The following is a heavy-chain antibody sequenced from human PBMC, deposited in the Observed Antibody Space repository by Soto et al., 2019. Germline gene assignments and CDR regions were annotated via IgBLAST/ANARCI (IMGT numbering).Heavy chain of an antibody. V-gene: IGHV3-9*01. CDR3: AKDMLGYSSSWAHSPGAFDI. J-gene: IGHJ3*02. Sequence: GWSLRLSCAASVFTFDDYAMHWVRQSPGQGLEWVSGIGWNSGSIGYADSVKGRFTISRDNAKNSLYLQMNSLRAEDTALYYCAKDMLGYSSSWAHSPGAFDIWGQGTMVTVSS. CDR1: VFTFDDYA. CDR2: IGWNSGSI. D-gene: IGHD6-13*01.